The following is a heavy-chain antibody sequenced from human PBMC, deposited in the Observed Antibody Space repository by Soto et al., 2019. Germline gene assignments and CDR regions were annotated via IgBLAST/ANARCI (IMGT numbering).Heavy chain of an antibody. D-gene: IGHD2-21*02. J-gene: IGHJ4*02. CDR1: GGTFSSYT. V-gene: IGHV1-69*08. CDR2: IIPILGIA. CDR3: ARERGDGGENY. Sequence: QVQLVQSGAEVKKPGSSVKVSCKASGGTFSSYTISWVRQAPGQGLEWMGRIIPILGIANYAQKFQGRVTXTXXKSTSTAYMELSSRRSEDTAVYYCARERGDGGENYWGQGTLVTVSS.